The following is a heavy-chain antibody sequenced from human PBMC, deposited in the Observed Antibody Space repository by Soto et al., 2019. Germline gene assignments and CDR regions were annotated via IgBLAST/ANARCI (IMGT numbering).Heavy chain of an antibody. J-gene: IGHJ5*02. Sequence: PGGSLRRSCAASGFTFSDYYMSWIRQAPGKGLDWVSYISSSGSTIYYADSVKGRFTISRDNAKNSLYLQMNSLRAEDTAVYYCASPFWGEYSSSVDLDWFDPWGQGTLVTVSS. V-gene: IGHV3-11*01. D-gene: IGHD6-6*01. CDR3: ASPFWGEYSSSVDLDWFDP. CDR1: GFTFSDYY. CDR2: ISSSGSTI.